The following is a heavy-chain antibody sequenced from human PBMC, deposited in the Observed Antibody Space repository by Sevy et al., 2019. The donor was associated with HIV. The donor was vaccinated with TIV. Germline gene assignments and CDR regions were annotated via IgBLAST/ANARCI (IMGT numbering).Heavy chain of an antibody. V-gene: IGHV3-7*01. J-gene: IGHJ4*02. D-gene: IGHD3-16*01. CDR2: IKEDGSEK. CDR3: ARERFQAY. CDR1: GFTFSNYW. Sequence: GESLKISCAASGFTFSNYWMSWVRQAPGKGLEWVANIKEDGSEKYYVDSVKGRFTISRDNAKKSLYLQMNNLRAEDTAVYYCARERFQAYWGQGTLVTVSS.